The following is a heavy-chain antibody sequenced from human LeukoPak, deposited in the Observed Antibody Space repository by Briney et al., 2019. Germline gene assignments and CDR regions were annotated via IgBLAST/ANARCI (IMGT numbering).Heavy chain of an antibody. CDR2: INTKSGRT. Sequence: GASVKVSCTPSGYSFTDYYIHWVRQAPGQGVEWMGWINTKSGRTSSARKFQGRVTMTRDPSVTTVYMDLAWLTSDDTAIYFCARADFIDAGPYLIGPWGQGTLVTVSS. D-gene: IGHD3-3*01. V-gene: IGHV1-2*02. J-gene: IGHJ5*02. CDR1: GYSFTDYY. CDR3: ARADFIDAGPYLIGP.